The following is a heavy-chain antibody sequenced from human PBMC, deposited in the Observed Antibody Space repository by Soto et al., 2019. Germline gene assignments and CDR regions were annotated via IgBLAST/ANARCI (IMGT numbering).Heavy chain of an antibody. CDR1: GFTFSSYA. V-gene: IGHV3-23*01. CDR2: ISGSGGST. CDR3: AKDTRGSWYGVLNWFDP. J-gene: IGHJ5*02. Sequence: PGGSLRLFCAASGFTFSSYAMSWVRQAPGKGLEWVSAISGSGGSTYYADSVKGRFTISRDNSKNTLYLQMNSLRAEDTAVYYCAKDTRGSWYGVLNWFDPWGHVTLVTVSS. D-gene: IGHD6-13*01.